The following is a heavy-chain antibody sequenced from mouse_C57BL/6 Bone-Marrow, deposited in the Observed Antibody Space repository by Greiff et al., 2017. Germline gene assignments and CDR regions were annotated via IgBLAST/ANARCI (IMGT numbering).Heavy chain of an antibody. CDR1: GYTFTSYW. V-gene: IGHV1-64*01. Sequence: QVQLQQPGAELVKPGASVKLSCTASGYTFTSYWMHWVRQRPGQGLEWIGMIRRNSGSTNYTEKVKSQATLTVDKSSSTAYMQLSSLTSEDSAVYYCLLLPLWYFDVWGTGTTVTVSS. J-gene: IGHJ1*03. CDR2: IRRNSGST. CDR3: LLLPLWYFDV. D-gene: IGHD1-1*01.